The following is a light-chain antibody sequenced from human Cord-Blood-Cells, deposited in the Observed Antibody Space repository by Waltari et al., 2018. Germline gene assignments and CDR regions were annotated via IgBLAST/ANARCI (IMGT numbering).Light chain of an antibody. J-gene: IGKJ4*01. CDR1: QSVSSH. CDR2: DAS. CDR3: QQRSNWPKLT. Sequence: EIALTQSPATLSLSPGESATLTCSASQSVSSHFAWYQQKPGPAPRLLNYDASNRATGIPARFSGSGSGTDFTLTISSLEPEDCAVYYCQQRSNWPKLTFGGGTKVEIK. V-gene: IGKV3-11*01.